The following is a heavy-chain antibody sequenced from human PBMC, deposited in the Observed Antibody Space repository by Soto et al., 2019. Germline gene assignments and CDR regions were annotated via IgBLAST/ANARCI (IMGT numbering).Heavy chain of an antibody. Sequence: ASVKVSCKASGGTFSSYAISWVRQAPGQGLEWMGGIIPIFGTANYAQKFQGRVTITADESTSTAYMELSSLRSEDTAVDYCARDFGGSAAAGRDAFDIWGQGTMVTVSS. V-gene: IGHV1-69*13. CDR1: GGTFSSYA. D-gene: IGHD6-13*01. CDR3: ARDFGGSAAAGRDAFDI. J-gene: IGHJ3*02. CDR2: IIPIFGTA.